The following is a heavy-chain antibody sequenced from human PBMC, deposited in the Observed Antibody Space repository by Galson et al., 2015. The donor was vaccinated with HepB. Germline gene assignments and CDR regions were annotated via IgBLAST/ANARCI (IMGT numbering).Heavy chain of an antibody. J-gene: IGHJ5*02. D-gene: IGHD3-22*01. CDR3: ARWGEYYYDSSGYSEFDP. Sequence: SLRLSCAASGFTFSSYAMHWVRQAPGKGLEWVAVISYDGSNKYYADSVKGRFTISRDNSKNTLYLQMNSLRAEDTAVYYCARWGEYYYDSSGYSEFDPWGQGTLVTVSS. CDR2: ISYDGSNK. V-gene: IGHV3-30*04. CDR1: GFTFSSYA.